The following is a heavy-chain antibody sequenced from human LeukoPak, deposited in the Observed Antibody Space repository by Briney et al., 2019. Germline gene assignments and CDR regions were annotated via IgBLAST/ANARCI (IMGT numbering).Heavy chain of an antibody. J-gene: IGHJ4*02. CDR1: GGTFSSYA. V-gene: IGHV1-69*13. CDR2: IIALFGTA. D-gene: IGHD5-18*01. Sequence: GASVKVSCKASGGTFSSYAISWVRQAPGQGLEWMGGIIALFGTANYAQKFQGRLTITAGESTSTAYMELSSLRSEDTAVYYCARAGLRSYGYGIDYWGQGTLVAVSS. CDR3: ARAGLRSYGYGIDY.